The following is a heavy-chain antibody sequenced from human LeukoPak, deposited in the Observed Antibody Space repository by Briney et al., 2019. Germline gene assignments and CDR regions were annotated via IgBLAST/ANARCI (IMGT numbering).Heavy chain of an antibody. J-gene: IGHJ4*02. CDR3: AKVYDILTGYFDY. V-gene: IGHV3-23*01. Sequence: GGSLRLSCAASGFTFSSYAMTWVRQAPGKGLEWVSGISGSGDGTYYADSVTGRFTISRDNSKNTLYLQMNSLRAGDTAVYYCAKVYDILTGYFDYWGQGTLVTVSS. CDR2: ISGSGDGT. CDR1: GFTFSSYA. D-gene: IGHD3-9*01.